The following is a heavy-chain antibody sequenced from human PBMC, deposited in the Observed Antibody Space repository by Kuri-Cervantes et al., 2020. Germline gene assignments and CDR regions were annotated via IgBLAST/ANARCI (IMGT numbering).Heavy chain of an antibody. CDR1: GFNFSNYV. V-gene: IGHV4-34*01. Sequence: GSLRLSCAASGFNFSNYVMTWVRQPPGKGLEWIGEINHSGSTNYNPSLKSRVTISLDTSKNQFSLELTSVTAADTAVYYCARRGSSGDYFDFWGQGTLVTVSS. D-gene: IGHD3-10*01. CDR2: INHSGST. J-gene: IGHJ4*02. CDR3: ARRGSSGDYFDF.